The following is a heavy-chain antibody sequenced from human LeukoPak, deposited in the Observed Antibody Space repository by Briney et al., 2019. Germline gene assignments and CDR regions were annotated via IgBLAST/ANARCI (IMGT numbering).Heavy chain of an antibody. V-gene: IGHV4-61*08. Sequence: SETLSLTCAVSGGSISSGGYYWSWIRQPPGKGLEWIGYIYYSGSTNYNPSLKSRVTISVDTSKNQFSLKLSSVTAADTAVYYCARESAAPARRSYYYYGMDVWGQGTTVTVSS. J-gene: IGHJ6*02. D-gene: IGHD2-2*01. CDR1: GGSISSGGYY. CDR3: ARESAAPARRSYYYYGMDV. CDR2: IYYSGST.